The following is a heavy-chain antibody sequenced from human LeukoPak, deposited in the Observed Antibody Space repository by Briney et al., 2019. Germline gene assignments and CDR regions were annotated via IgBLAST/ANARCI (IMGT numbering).Heavy chain of an antibody. CDR1: GFTFSSFA. D-gene: IGHD5-18*01. V-gene: IGHV3-30-3*01. CDR2: ISYDGSNK. Sequence: PGGSLRLSCAASGFTFSSFAMHWVRQAPGKGLEWVAVISYDGSNKYYADSVKGRFTISRDNSKNTLFLQMNSLRPEDTAVYYCASYSYGYSPSSPFDYWGQGTLVTVSS. CDR3: ASYSYGYSPSSPFDY. J-gene: IGHJ4*02.